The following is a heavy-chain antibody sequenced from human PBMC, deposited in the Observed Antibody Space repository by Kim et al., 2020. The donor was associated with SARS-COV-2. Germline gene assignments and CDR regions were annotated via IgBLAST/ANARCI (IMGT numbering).Heavy chain of an antibody. J-gene: IGHJ4*02. V-gene: IGHV3-33*01. Sequence: GGSLRLSCAASGFTFSSYGMHWVRQAPGKGLEWVAVIWNDGSNKYYADSVKGRFTISRDNSKNTLYLQMNSLRAEDTAVYYCARDLSAIPATATHFDYWGQGTLVTVSS. CDR3: ARDLSAIPATATHFDY. CDR1: GFTFSSYG. CDR2: IWNDGSNK. D-gene: IGHD2-15*01.